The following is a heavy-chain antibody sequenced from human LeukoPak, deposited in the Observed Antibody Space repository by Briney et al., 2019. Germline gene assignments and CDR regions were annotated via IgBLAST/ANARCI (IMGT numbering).Heavy chain of an antibody. CDR1: GGSFSGYY. CDR3: ARGYTRQQWLETYYYFDY. V-gene: IGHV4-34*01. D-gene: IGHD6-19*01. J-gene: IGHJ4*02. CDR2: INHIGST. Sequence: SETLSLTCAVYGGSFSGYYWSWIRQPPGKGLEWIGEINHIGSTNYNPSLKSRVTISVDTSKNQSSLKLSAVTAADTAVYYCARGYTRQQWLETYYYFDYWGQGTLVTVSS.